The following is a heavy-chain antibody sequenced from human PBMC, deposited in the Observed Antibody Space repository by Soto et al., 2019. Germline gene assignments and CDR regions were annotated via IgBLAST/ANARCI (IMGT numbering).Heavy chain of an antibody. CDR3: ARRQLVRGAIIPYYHYGLDV. V-gene: IGHV4-34*01. Sequence: RSLTCAVYGGSFSGYYWTWIRQPPGKGLEWIGEINHSGNTNYNVSLKSRLTMSVDASKNRISLKMNSVTAADTAVYYCARRQLVRGAIIPYYHYGLDVWGQGTSVTVSS. CDR1: GGSFSGYY. D-gene: IGHD3-10*01. CDR2: INHSGNT. J-gene: IGHJ6*02.